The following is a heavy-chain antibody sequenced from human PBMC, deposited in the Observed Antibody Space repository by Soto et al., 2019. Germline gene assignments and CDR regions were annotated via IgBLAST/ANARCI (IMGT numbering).Heavy chain of an antibody. Sequence: PGGSLRLSCVASGFIFDDYAMHWVRQAPGKGLEWVSGISWNSGSIYYADSVKGRFTISRDNAKNSLYLQMNSLRDEDTAVYYCARYGSGSYLRDPFDYWGQGTLVTVSS. CDR1: GFIFDDYA. J-gene: IGHJ4*02. CDR2: ISWNSGSI. D-gene: IGHD3-10*01. CDR3: ARYGSGSYLRDPFDY. V-gene: IGHV3-9*01.